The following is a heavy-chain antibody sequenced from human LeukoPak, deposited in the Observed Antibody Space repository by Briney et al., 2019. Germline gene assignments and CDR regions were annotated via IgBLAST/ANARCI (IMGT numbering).Heavy chain of an antibody. CDR3: AAYSNWVRDRYGSGSYYDRHARKYYYYYYMDV. V-gene: IGHV1-69*05. D-gene: IGHD3-10*01. Sequence: GSSVKVSCKASGGTFSSYAISWVRQAPGQGLEWMGGIIPIFGTANYAQKFQGRVTITTDESTSTAYMELSSLRSEDTAVYYCAAYSNWVRDRYGSGSYYDRHARKYYYYYYMDVWGKGTTVTASS. CDR1: GGTFSSYA. J-gene: IGHJ6*03. CDR2: IIPIFGTA.